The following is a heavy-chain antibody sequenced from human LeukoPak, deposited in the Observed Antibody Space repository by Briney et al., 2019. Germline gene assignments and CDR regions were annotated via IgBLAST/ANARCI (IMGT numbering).Heavy chain of an antibody. Sequence: PGGSLRLSCAASGFTFSSYGMHWVRQAPGKGLEWVAVIWYDGSNKYYADSVEGRFTISRDNSKNTLYLQMNSLRAEDTAVYYCAREYGDYVLVVDYWGQGTLVTVSS. CDR3: AREYGDYVLVVDY. CDR1: GFTFSSYG. J-gene: IGHJ4*02. CDR2: IWYDGSNK. D-gene: IGHD4-17*01. V-gene: IGHV3-33*01.